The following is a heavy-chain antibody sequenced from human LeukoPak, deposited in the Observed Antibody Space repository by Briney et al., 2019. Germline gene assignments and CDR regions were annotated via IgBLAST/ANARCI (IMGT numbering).Heavy chain of an antibody. CDR1: GFTFSSYA. Sequence: GGSLRLSCAASGFTFSSYAMSWVRQAPGKGLEWVSTFSGSGGNTYYADSVKGRFTISRDNSKNTLYLQMDSLRAEDTAVYYCAKSATPWLPPFPYRGQGTLVTVSS. CDR2: FSGSGGNT. D-gene: IGHD5-12*01. V-gene: IGHV3-23*01. CDR3: AKSATPWLPPFPY. J-gene: IGHJ4*02.